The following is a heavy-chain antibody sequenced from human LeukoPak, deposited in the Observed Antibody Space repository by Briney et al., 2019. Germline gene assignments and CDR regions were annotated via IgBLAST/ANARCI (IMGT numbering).Heavy chain of an antibody. CDR1: GFTFSSYW. CDR3: ATRRDFWSGYLY. D-gene: IGHD3-3*01. CDR2: INSDGSST. V-gene: IGHV3-74*01. Sequence: GGSLRLSCAASGFTFSSYWTHWVRQAPGKGLVWVSRINSDGSSTSYADSVKGRFTISRDNAKNTLYLQMNSLRAEDTAVYYCATRRDFWSGYLYWGQGTLVTVSS. J-gene: IGHJ4*02.